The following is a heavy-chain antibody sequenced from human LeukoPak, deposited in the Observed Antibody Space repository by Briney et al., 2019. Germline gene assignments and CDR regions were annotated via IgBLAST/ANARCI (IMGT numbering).Heavy chain of an antibody. Sequence: SVKVSCKASGGTFGSYAISWVRQAPGQGLEWMGGIIPIFGTANYAQKFQGRVTITADESTSTAYMELSSLRSEDTAVYYCARVGAICSSTSCYHYFQHWGQGTLVTVSS. V-gene: IGHV1-69*13. J-gene: IGHJ1*01. D-gene: IGHD2-2*01. CDR3: ARVGAICSSTSCYHYFQH. CDR2: IIPIFGTA. CDR1: GGTFGSYA.